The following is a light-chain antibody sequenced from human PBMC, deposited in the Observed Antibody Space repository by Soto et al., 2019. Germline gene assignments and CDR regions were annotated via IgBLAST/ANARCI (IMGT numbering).Light chain of an antibody. V-gene: IGKV3-20*01. CDR2: GVS. CDR1: QSVSGSD. Sequence: EVVLTQSPGTLSLSPGERATLSCRASQSVSGSDLAWYQQKPGQAPRLLISGVSNRATGTPDRFSGSGSGTAFTLTISSLEPEDFAVFYCHQYGISPPTFGPGTKVEI. J-gene: IGKJ1*01. CDR3: HQYGISPPT.